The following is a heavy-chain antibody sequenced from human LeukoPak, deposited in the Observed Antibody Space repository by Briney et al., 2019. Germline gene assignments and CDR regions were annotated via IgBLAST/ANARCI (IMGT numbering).Heavy chain of an antibody. CDR2: IYYSGST. CDR3: ARGDFWSGWDY. J-gene: IGHJ4*02. CDR1: GGSISTYY. Sequence: SETLSLTCSVSGGSISTYYWSWIRQPPGKGLEWIGYIYYSGSTKYNPSLKSRVTITVDTSKNQFSLNLSSVTAADTAVYYCARGDFWSGWDYWGQGTLVTVSS. D-gene: IGHD3-3*01. V-gene: IGHV4-59*01.